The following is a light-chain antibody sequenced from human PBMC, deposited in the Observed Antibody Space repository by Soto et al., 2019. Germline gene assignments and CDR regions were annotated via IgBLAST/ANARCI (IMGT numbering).Light chain of an antibody. CDR3: QQYYSTPLT. CDR2: WAS. J-gene: IGKJ4*01. CDR1: QSVLYNSNNKNY. V-gene: IGKV4-1*01. Sequence: DIVMTQSPDSLAVSLGERATINCKSSQSVLYNSNNKNYLTWYQHKPGQPPKLLIYWASTRESGVPDRFSGSGSGTDFTLTISSLQAEDVAVYYCQQYYSTPLTFGRGTKVEIK.